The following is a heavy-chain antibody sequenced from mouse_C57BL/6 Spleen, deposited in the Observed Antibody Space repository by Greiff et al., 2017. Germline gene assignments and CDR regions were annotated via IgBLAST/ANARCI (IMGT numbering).Heavy chain of an antibody. D-gene: IGHD1-1*01. CDR3: TYITTRIDY. Sequence: EVQGVESGAELVRPGASVKLSCTASGFNIQDYYMHWVKQRPEQGLEWIGRIDPEDGATEYAPKFQGKATMTADTSSNTAYLQLISLTSEDTAVYYCTYITTRIDYRRQGTTLTVSS. CDR1: GFNIQDYY. J-gene: IGHJ2*01. CDR2: IDPEDGAT. V-gene: IGHV14-1*01.